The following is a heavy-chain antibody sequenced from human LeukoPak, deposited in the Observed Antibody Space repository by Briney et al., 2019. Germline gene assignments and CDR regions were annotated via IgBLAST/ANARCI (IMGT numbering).Heavy chain of an antibody. D-gene: IGHD1-26*01. CDR2: IKQDGNEK. J-gene: IGHJ4*02. CDR3: AKPGSYGY. CDR1: GFTFSSYW. Sequence: GGSLRLSCAAPGFTFSSYWMSWVRQAPGKGLEWVANIKQDGNEKYYVDSVKGRFTISRDNAKNSLYLQMNSLRDEDTALYYSAKPGSYGYWGQGTLVTVSS. V-gene: IGHV3-7*01.